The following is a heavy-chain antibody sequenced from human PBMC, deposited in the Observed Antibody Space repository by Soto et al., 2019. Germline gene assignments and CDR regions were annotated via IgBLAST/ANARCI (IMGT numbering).Heavy chain of an antibody. CDR3: ARDFKRRYCSSTSCYRRRRLGYYYYGMDV. V-gene: IGHV1-2*02. CDR1: GYTFIDYY. Sequence: ASVKVSCKASGYTFIDYYMHWVRQAPGQGFEWMGRISPKSGGTNYAQKFQGRVTMTWDTSLNTAYMELSSLMSEDTAVYYCARDFKRRYCSSTSCYRRRRLGYYYYGMDVWGQGTTVTVSS. D-gene: IGHD2-2*02. CDR2: ISPKSGGT. J-gene: IGHJ6*02.